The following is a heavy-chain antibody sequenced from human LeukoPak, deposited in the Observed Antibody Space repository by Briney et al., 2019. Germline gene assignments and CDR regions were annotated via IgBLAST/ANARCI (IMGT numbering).Heavy chain of an antibody. CDR1: GGSISSYY. CDR2: IYYSGST. CDR3: ASEYVDTAMVD. J-gene: IGHJ4*02. D-gene: IGHD5-18*01. V-gene: IGHV4-39*01. Sequence: SETLSLTCTVSGGSISSYYWGWIRQPPGKGLEWIGSIYYSGSTYYNPSLKSRVTISVDTSKNQFSLRLSSVTAADTAVYYCASEYVDTAMVDWGQGTLVTVSS.